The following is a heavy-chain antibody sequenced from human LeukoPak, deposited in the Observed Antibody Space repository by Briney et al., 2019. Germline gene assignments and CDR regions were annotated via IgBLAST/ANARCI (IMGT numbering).Heavy chain of an antibody. CDR2: IYHSGST. CDR3: ARENGYKYDY. D-gene: IGHD5-24*01. Sequence: SETLSLTCTVSGGSISSYYWSWIRQPPGKVLEWIGSIYHSGSTNYNPSLKSRVTISVDTSKNQFSLKLRSVTAADTAVYYCARENGYKYDYWGQGTLVTVSS. J-gene: IGHJ4*02. V-gene: IGHV4-59*01. CDR1: GGSISSYY.